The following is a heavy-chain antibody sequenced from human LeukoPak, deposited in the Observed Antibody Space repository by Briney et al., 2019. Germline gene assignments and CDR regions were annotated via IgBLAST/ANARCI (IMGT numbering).Heavy chain of an antibody. V-gene: IGHV3-72*01. J-gene: IGHJ4*02. CDR1: GFTFSSYA. CDR2: IRDKANSYTT. Sequence: PGGSLRLSCAASGFTFSSYAMSWVRQAPGKGLEWVGRIRDKANSYTTEYAASVKGRFTISRDDSKNSVYLQMNSLKTEDTAVYYCTRPNPHFDYWGQGTLVTVSS. CDR3: TRPNPHFDY. D-gene: IGHD1-14*01.